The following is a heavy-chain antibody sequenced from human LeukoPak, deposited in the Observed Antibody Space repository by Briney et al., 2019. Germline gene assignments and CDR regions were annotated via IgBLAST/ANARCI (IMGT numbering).Heavy chain of an antibody. Sequence: NPSGTLSLTCTVSGGSISSGGYYWSWIRQHPGKGLEWIGYIYYSGITYYNPSLKSRVTVSLDTSKNQFSLKLSSVTAADTAVYYCAGLELRYFLDPWGQGTLVTVSS. D-gene: IGHD3-9*01. CDR1: GGSISSGGYY. J-gene: IGHJ5*02. CDR2: IYYSGIT. V-gene: IGHV4-31*03. CDR3: AGLELRYFLDP.